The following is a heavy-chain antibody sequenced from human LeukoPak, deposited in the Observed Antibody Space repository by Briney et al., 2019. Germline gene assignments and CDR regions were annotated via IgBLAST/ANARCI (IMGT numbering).Heavy chain of an antibody. CDR3: TREDYDSSGYYLDY. CDR2: IKSKTDGGTT. V-gene: IGHV3-15*01. J-gene: IGHJ4*02. Sequence: GGSLRLSCAASGFTFTNTWMSWFRQAPGKGLEWVGRIKSKTDGGTTDYAAPVKGRFTISRDDSKSIAYLQMNSLKTEDTAVYYCTREDYDSSGYYLDYWGQGTLVTVSS. D-gene: IGHD3-22*01. CDR1: GFTFTNTW.